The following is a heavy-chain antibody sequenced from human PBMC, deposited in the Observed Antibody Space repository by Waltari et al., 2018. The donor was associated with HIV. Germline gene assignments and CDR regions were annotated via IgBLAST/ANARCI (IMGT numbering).Heavy chain of an antibody. D-gene: IGHD1-26*01. V-gene: IGHV5-51*01. CDR1: GYRFVSFL. CDR2: IFPADSDT. CDR3: ARVRMGAGDAFDV. Sequence: LVQSGAEVKKPGQSLKTSCQASGYRFVSFLFGWVRQTPGKGRAWVGNIFPADSDTKYSPTFEGQVTMSRDETVNTAYLQWRRLKSSDTGTYFCARVRMGAGDAFDVWGQGTTVTVSS. J-gene: IGHJ3*01.